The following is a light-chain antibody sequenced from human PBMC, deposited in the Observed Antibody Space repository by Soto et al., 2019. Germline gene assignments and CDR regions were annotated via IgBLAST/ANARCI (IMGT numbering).Light chain of an antibody. Sequence: QSGLTQPPSASGTPGQRIIISWSGSRLHIGRNTVNWYQHLPGRAPKVLIYRNSHRPSGVPDRFSGSQSGSSASLAISGLQSEDEADYYCAAWDDNLRGVVFGGGTKLTVL. J-gene: IGLJ3*02. CDR1: RLHIGRNT. CDR3: AAWDDNLRGVV. CDR2: RNS. V-gene: IGLV1-44*01.